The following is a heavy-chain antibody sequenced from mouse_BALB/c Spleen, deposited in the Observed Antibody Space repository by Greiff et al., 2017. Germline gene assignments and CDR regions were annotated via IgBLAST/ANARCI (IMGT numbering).Heavy chain of an antibody. CDR1: GFTFSSYA. Sequence: EVKLVESGGGLVKPGGSLKLSCAASGFTFSSYAMSWVRQTPEKRLEWVASISSGGSTYYPDSVKGRFTISRDNARNILYLQMSSLRSEDTAMYYCARGTPFITTVVATRDAMDYWGQGTSVTVSS. D-gene: IGHD1-1*01. CDR2: ISSGGST. J-gene: IGHJ4*01. V-gene: IGHV5-6-5*01. CDR3: ARGTPFITTVVATRDAMDY.